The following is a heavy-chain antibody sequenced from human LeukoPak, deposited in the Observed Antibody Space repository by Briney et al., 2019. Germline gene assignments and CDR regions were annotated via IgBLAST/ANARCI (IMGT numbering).Heavy chain of an antibody. Sequence: SGGSLRLSCAASGFTFSSYSMNWVRQAPGKGLEWVANIKDDGSDKYYVDSVKGRFFITKDNAKNSLYLQMNSLRVEDTAVYYCVPLNWNPPGDFDRWGQGTLVTVSS. J-gene: IGHJ4*02. CDR3: VPLNWNPPGDFDR. CDR1: GFTFSSYS. CDR2: IKDDGSDK. D-gene: IGHD1-20*01. V-gene: IGHV3-7*01.